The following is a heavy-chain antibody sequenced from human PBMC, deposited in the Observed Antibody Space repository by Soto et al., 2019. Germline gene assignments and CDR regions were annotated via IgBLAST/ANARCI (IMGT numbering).Heavy chain of an antibody. CDR2: ISPYTDKT. V-gene: IGHV1-18*01. D-gene: IGHD3-3*02. J-gene: IGHJ6*02. CDR1: GYSFTSYG. Sequence: QVQLVQSGAEVRKPGASVKVSCKTSGYSFTSYGISWVRQAPGQGLEWMAWISPYTDKTDYAQKFQGKVTLTTDTSTSTIYMDLRSLTSDDTAVYYCARHYHLAPRHGYGIDVWGQGTMVIVSS. CDR3: ARHYHLAPRHGYGIDV.